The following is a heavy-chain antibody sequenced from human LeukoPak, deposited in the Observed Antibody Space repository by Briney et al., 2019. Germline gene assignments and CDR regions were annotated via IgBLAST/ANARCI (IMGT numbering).Heavy chain of an antibody. D-gene: IGHD6-19*01. Sequence: GGSLRLSCAASGFTFSSYAMSWVRQAPGKGLEWVSAISGSGGSTYYADSVKGRFTISRDNSKNTLYLQMNSLRAEDTAVYYCAKAYVDSSGWYDGDYWGQGTLVTVSS. CDR2: ISGSGGST. CDR3: AKAYVDSSGWYDGDY. V-gene: IGHV3-23*01. CDR1: GFTFSSYA. J-gene: IGHJ4*02.